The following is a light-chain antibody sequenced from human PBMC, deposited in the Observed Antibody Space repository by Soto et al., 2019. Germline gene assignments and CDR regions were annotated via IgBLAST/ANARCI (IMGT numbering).Light chain of an antibody. Sequence: EIVLTQSPGTLSLSPGKRATLSCRASQSISSSYLAWYQQRPAQARRLLIYGASSRATGIPDRFSGIGSGTEFTLTISRLEPEDFAVYYGQQYNNWPPITFGQGTRLEIK. V-gene: IGKV3-20*01. CDR3: QQYNNWPPIT. CDR2: GAS. CDR1: QSISSSY. J-gene: IGKJ5*01.